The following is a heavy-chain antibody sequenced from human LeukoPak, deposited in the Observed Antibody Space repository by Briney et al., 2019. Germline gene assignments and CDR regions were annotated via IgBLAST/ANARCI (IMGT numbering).Heavy chain of an antibody. J-gene: IGHJ4*02. D-gene: IGHD4-17*01. V-gene: IGHV4-61*02. Sequence: PSQTLSLTCTVSGGSISSGSYYWSWIRQPAGKGLEWIGRIYTSGSTNYNPSLKSRVTISVDTSKNQFSLKLSSVTAADTAVYYCARVNEYYGDYYFDYWGQGTLVTVSS. CDR3: ARVNEYYGDYYFDY. CDR2: IYTSGST. CDR1: GGSISSGSYY.